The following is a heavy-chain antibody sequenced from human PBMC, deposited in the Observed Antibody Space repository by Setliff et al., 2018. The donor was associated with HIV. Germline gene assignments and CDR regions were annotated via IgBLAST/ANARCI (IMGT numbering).Heavy chain of an antibody. J-gene: IGHJ4*02. D-gene: IGHD3-10*01. CDR2: VNPDGSEA. CDR1: GFTPAFPFTSYW. Sequence: GGSLRLSCVVSGFTPAFPFTSYWMSWVRQAPGKGLAWVASVNPDGSEASSVGSMKGRFTVSRDNAKNSLSLQMNSLRVEDTAIYYCADPPSGFWGQGTLVTVSS. CDR3: ADPPSGF. V-gene: IGHV3-7*01.